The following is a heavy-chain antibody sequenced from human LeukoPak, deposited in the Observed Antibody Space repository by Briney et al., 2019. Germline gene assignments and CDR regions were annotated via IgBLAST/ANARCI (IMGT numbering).Heavy chain of an antibody. V-gene: IGHV4-34*01. CDR1: GGSFSGYY. CDR2: INHSGST. CDR3: ARRYSFSGSDH. J-gene: IGHJ4*02. Sequence: SETLSLTCAVYGGSFSGYYWSWIRQPPGKGLEWIGEINHSGSTNYNPSLKSRVTISVDTSKNQFSLKLSSVTAADTAVYYCARRYSFSGSDHWGQGTLVTVSS. D-gene: IGHD6-19*01.